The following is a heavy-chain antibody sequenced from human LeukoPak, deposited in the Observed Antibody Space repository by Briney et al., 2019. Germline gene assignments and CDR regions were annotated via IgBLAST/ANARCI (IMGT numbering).Heavy chain of an antibody. Sequence: GGSLRLSCAASGFTFSAYYMSWIRQAPEKGLEWISYISGSASDISYADSVKGRFTISRDNAKNSLCLQMNSLTAEDTAVYYCARTARVLDYWGQGTLVTVSS. CDR3: ARTARVLDY. CDR2: ISGSASDI. CDR1: GFTFSAYY. D-gene: IGHD6-25*01. J-gene: IGHJ4*02. V-gene: IGHV3-11*04.